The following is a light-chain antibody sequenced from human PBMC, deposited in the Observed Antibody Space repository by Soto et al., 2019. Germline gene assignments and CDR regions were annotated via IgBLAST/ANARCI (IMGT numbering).Light chain of an antibody. Sequence: DIQMTQSPSTLSGSVGDRVTITCRASQTISSWLAWYQQKPGKAPKLLIYKASTLKGGVPSRFSGSGSGTEFTLTISSLQPDDFATYYCQQYNSYSWTFGQGTKVDIK. V-gene: IGKV1-5*03. CDR1: QTISSW. CDR2: KAS. J-gene: IGKJ1*01. CDR3: QQYNSYSWT.